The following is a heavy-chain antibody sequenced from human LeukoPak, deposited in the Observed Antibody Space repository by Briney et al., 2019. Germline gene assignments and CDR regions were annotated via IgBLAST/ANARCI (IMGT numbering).Heavy chain of an antibody. V-gene: IGHV4-59*10. J-gene: IGHJ3*02. CDR1: GGSFSGYY. CDR3: ARSQVFTFDI. CDR2: IYTSGST. Sequence: SETLSLTCAVYGGSFSGYYWSWIRQPAGKGLEWIGRIYTSGSTNYNPSLKSRVTMSVDTSKNQFSLKLSSVTAADTAVYYCARSQVFTFDIWGQGTMVTVSS.